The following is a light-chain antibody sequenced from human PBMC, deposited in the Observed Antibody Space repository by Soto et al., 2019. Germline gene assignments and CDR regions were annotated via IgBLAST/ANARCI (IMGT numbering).Light chain of an antibody. CDR1: SSDIGGYNY. J-gene: IGLJ2*01. CDR3: SSYTSSSTLI. V-gene: IGLV2-14*03. Sequence: QSAVTQPASVSGSPGQSISISCTGTSSDIGGYNYVSWYQQHPGKAPKLMIYDVNNRPSGVSNRFSGSKSGNTASLTISGLQTEDEADYYCSSYTSSSTLIFGGGNKLTVL. CDR2: DVN.